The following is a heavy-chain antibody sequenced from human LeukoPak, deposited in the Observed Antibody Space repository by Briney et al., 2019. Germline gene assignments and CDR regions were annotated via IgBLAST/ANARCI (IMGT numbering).Heavy chain of an antibody. CDR1: GDSISSSSYY. D-gene: IGHD4-11*01. V-gene: IGHV4-39*01. CDR3: ARHGGTRVTLVEVYYFDY. CDR2: IYYTGGT. Sequence: PSETLSLTCSVFGDSISSSSYYWAWLRQSPEKGLEWIGSIYYTGGTYYSPSLKSRVTISVDTSKNQFSLKLSSLTAADTAVYYCARHGGTRVTLVEVYYFDYWGQGTLVTVSS. J-gene: IGHJ4*02.